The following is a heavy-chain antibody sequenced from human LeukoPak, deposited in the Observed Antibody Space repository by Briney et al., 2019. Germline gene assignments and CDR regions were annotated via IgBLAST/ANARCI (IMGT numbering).Heavy chain of an antibody. V-gene: IGHV3-30-3*01. J-gene: IGHJ3*02. CDR2: ISYDGSNK. D-gene: IGHD4-17*01. CDR1: GFTFSSYA. CDR3: ASTHYGDIGDAFDI. Sequence: PGGSLRLSCAASGFTFSSYAMHWVRQAPGKGLEWVAVISYDGSNKYYADSVKGRFTISRDNSKNTLYLQMNSLRAEDTAVYYCASTHYGDIGDAFDIWGQGTMVTVSS.